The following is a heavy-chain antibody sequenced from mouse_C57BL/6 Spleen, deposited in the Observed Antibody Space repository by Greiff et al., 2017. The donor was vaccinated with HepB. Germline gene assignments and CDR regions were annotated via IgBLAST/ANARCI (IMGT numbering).Heavy chain of an antibody. D-gene: IGHD2-5*01. CDR1: GYSITSGYD. Sequence: EVQLVESGPGMVKPSQSLSLTCTVTGYSITSGYDWHWIRHFPGNKLEWMGYISYSGSTNYNPSLKSRISITHDTSKNHFFLKLNSVTTEDTATYYCARENYSNLGFAYWGQGTLVTVSA. J-gene: IGHJ3*01. V-gene: IGHV3-1*01. CDR2: ISYSGST. CDR3: ARENYSNLGFAY.